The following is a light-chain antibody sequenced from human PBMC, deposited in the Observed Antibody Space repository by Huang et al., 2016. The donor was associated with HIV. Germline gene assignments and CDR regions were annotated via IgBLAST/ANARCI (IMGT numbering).Light chain of an antibody. Sequence: VLTQSPDTLSLSPGERATLSCRASQSLGSSSLAWYHQKPGQSPRLLIYATSTRPTGIPDRFSGSGAGTDFSLTVTRLEPEDFAVYYCQRYGSSPPYTFGQGTKLEI. J-gene: IGKJ2*01. CDR1: QSLGSSS. CDR2: ATS. V-gene: IGKV3-20*01. CDR3: QRYGSSPPYT.